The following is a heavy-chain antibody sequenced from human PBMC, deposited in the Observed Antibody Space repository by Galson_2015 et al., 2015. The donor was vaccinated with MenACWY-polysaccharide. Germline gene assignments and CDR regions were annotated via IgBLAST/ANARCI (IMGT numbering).Heavy chain of an antibody. V-gene: IGHV1-69*02. Sequence: YSIGWVRQAPGQGLEWMGRIIPFATMENYPQKFQGRVTISADTSINTVYMQLTSLRSDDTAVYFCARGDCSGGHCYFAYWGQGTLVTVSS. CDR2: IIPFATME. CDR1: YS. CDR3: ARGDCSGGHCYFAY. J-gene: IGHJ4*02. D-gene: IGHD2-15*01.